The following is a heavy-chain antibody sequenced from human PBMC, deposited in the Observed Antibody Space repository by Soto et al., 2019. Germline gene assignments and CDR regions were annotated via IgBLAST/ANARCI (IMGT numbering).Heavy chain of an antibody. CDR2: INPNSGGT. CDR3: ARPRAHSSGWYDAFDI. V-gene: IGHV1-2*02. D-gene: IGHD6-19*01. CDR1: GYTFTGYY. Sequence: ASVKVSCKASGYTFTGYYMHWVRQAPGQGLEWMGWINPNSGGTNYAQKFQGRVTMTRDTSISTAYMELSRLRSDDTAVYYCARPRAHSSGWYDAFDIWGQGTMVTVSS. J-gene: IGHJ3*02.